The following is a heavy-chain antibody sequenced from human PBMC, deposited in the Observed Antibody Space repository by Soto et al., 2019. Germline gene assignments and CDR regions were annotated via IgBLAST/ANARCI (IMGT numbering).Heavy chain of an antibody. Sequence: QEQLVESGGGVVQPGRXLRLSCAASGFTFSSYGMHWVRQVPGEGLEWVAVIWYDGSNKYYADSVKGRFTISRDNSKDTLYLEMNSLRAEDTAVYXCARDGGYYGAGSYFDPWGQGXLVTVSS. V-gene: IGHV3-33*01. CDR3: ARDGGYYGAGSYFDP. CDR2: IWYDGSNK. J-gene: IGHJ5*02. D-gene: IGHD3-10*01. CDR1: GFTFSSYG.